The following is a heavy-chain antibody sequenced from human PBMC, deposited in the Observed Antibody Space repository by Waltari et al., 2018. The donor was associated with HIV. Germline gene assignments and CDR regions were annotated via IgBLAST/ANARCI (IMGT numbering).Heavy chain of an antibody. V-gene: IGHV1-69*04. D-gene: IGHD3-3*01. CDR3: ALGRIDDIRSGRENLGGFDP. Sequence: VQVVHSGAEVTKPGSSVKVSSQASGDTLSTNAVCGVRQAPGQGLEWMGRIIPAIGIAMNTDKCKDRVTINADKATNSAYMELGGLRSEDTALYFCALGRIDDIRSGRENLGGFDPWGPGTLVSVSS. J-gene: IGHJ5*02. CDR2: IIPAIGIA. CDR1: GDTLSTNA.